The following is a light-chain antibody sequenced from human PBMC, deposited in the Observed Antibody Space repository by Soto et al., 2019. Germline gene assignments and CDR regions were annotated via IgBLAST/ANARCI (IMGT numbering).Light chain of an antibody. V-gene: IGLV2-14*01. CDR2: EVS. Sequence: QSARAQPASVSGSPGQSITVSCTGTSSDLGGYNYVSWYQHHPGKAPKLMIYEVSNRPSGVSNRFSGSKSGNTASLTISGLQAEDEADYYCSSYTSSDTLVFGTGTKVTVL. CDR3: SSYTSSDTLV. CDR1: SSDLGGYNY. J-gene: IGLJ1*01.